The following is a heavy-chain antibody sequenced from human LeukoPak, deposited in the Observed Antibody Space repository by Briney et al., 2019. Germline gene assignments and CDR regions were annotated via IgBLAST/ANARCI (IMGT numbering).Heavy chain of an antibody. D-gene: IGHD6-13*01. V-gene: IGHV1-46*01. Sequence: ASVKVSCKASGYTFTSYYMHWVRQAPGQGLEWMGIINPSGGSTSYAQKFQGRVTMTRDTSTSTAYMELRSLRSDDTAVYYCARSRSSSWILDPWGQGTLVTVSS. J-gene: IGHJ5*02. CDR3: ARSRSSSWILDP. CDR2: INPSGGST. CDR1: GYTFTSYY.